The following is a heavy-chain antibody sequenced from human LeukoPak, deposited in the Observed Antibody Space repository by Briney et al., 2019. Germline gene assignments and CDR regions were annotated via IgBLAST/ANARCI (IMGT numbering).Heavy chain of an antibody. CDR1: GFTFSSYA. CDR3: VREPRRGYSNGYPLDY. J-gene: IGHJ4*02. CDR2: ISYDGSNK. Sequence: PGGSLRLSCAASGFTFSSYAMHWVRQAPGKGLEWVAIISYDGSNKYYADSVKGRFTISRGNSKNTLYLQMNSLRVDDTAVYYCVREPRRGYSNGYPLDYWGKGTLVTVPS. D-gene: IGHD5-18*01. V-gene: IGHV3-30*04.